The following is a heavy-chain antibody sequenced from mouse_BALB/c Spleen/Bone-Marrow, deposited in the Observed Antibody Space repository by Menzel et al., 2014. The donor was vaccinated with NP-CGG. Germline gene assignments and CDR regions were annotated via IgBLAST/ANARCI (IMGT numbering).Heavy chain of an antibody. V-gene: IGHV1-77*01. CDR1: GYTFTDYV. CDR3: ARCGGLRDFDY. CDR2: IYPGSGST. J-gene: IGHJ2*01. Sequence: QVQLQQPGPELVKPGASVKMSCKASGYTFTDYVISWVKRRTGQGLEWIGEIYPGSGSTYYNERFKGKATLTADKSSNTAYMQLSSLTSEDSAVYFCARCGGLRDFDYWGQGTTLTVSS. D-gene: IGHD2-4*01.